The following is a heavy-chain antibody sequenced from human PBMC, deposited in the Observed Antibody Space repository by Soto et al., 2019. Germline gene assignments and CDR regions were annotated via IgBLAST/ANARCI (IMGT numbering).Heavy chain of an antibody. CDR1: GFTFSSYW. V-gene: IGHV3-74*01. Sequence: EVQLVESGGGVVQPGGSLRLSCAVSGFTFSSYWMHWVRQDPGKGLVWVSRINSDGSITTYADSVKGRFTISRDNAKNTLYLQMNSLRAEDTAVYYCARAWFGELSLWGQGTLVTVSS. D-gene: IGHD3-10*01. CDR2: INSDGSIT. J-gene: IGHJ4*02. CDR3: ARAWFGELSL.